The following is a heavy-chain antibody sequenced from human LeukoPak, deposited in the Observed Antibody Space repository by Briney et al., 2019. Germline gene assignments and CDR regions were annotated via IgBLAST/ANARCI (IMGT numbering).Heavy chain of an antibody. CDR1: GGSISGYY. CDR3: ARRYYYDSSGFDY. CDR2: IYYIGST. V-gene: IGHV4-59*12. Sequence: SETLSLTCIVSGGSISGYYWSWIRQPPGKGLEWIGDIYYIGSTNYNPSLKSRITISVDKSKNQFSLKLSSVTAADTAVYYCARRYYYDSSGFDYWGQGTLVTVSS. D-gene: IGHD3-22*01. J-gene: IGHJ4*02.